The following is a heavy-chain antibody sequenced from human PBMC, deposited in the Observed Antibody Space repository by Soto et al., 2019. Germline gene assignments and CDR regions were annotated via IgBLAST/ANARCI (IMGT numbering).Heavy chain of an antibody. CDR3: ARVKGGGRPNWFDS. CDR1: GGSISSGGYY. J-gene: IGHJ5*01. D-gene: IGHD2-15*01. CDR2: IYYSGST. V-gene: IGHV4-31*03. Sequence: PSETLSLTCTVSGGSISSGGYYWSWIRQHPGKGLEWIGYIYYSGSTYYNPSLKSRVTISVDTSKNQFSLKLSSVTAADTAVYYCARVKGGGRPNWFDSWGQGTLVTVSS.